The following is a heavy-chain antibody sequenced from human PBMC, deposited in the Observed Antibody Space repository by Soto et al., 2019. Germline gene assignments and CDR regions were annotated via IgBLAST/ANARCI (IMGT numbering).Heavy chain of an antibody. CDR3: ARDARGTRGFDEMDI. D-gene: IGHD3-9*01. J-gene: IGHJ6*02. CDR1: GYIFTGYH. V-gene: IGHV1-2*02. CDR2: INLNSGDT. Sequence: ASVKVSCKASGYIFTGYHIHWVRQAPGRGLEWMGWINLNSGDTEYAQNFQGRVTMTRDTSFNLVYMEMSGLMSDDTAVYYCARDARGTRGFDEMDIWGRGTTVTVS.